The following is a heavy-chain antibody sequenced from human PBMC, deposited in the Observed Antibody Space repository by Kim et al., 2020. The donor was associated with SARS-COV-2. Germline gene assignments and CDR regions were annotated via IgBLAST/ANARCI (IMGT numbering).Heavy chain of an antibody. V-gene: IGHV3-48*02. D-gene: IGHD3-10*01. CDR3: ARPGYGSGSYGY. J-gene: IGHJ4*02. CDR2: ISSGGSTI. CDR1: GFTFSGYT. Sequence: GGSLRLSCAASGFTFSGYTMHWVRQAPGKGLEWVSYISSGGSTIYYADSVKGRFTISRDNTKNTLYLQMNSLRDEDTAIYYCARPGYGSGSYGYWGQGTLVTVSS.